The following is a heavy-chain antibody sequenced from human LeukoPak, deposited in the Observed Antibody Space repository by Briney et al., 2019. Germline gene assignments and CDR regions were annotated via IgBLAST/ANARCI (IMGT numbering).Heavy chain of an antibody. CDR1: GGSISSYY. V-gene: IGHV4-59*01. D-gene: IGHD3-10*01. Sequence: SETLSLTCTVSGGSISSYYWSWIRQPPGKGLEWIGYIYYSGSTNYNPSLKSRVTISVDTSKNQFSLKLSSVTAADTAVYYCARVRQTMVRGGGFDYWGQGTLVTVSS. J-gene: IGHJ4*02. CDR3: ARVRQTMVRGGGFDY. CDR2: IYYSGST.